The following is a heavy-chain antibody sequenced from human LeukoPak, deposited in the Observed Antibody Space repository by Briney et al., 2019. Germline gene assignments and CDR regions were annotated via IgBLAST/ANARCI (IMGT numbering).Heavy chain of an antibody. V-gene: IGHV3-30*18. CDR1: RFSFSSYG. CDR3: AKAEIQLWLRGAMDV. J-gene: IGHJ6*04. Sequence: SGGSLRLSCAVSRFSFSSYGMHWVRQAPGKGLQWVAVISYDGSNEYYADSVKGRFTISRDNSKKTLYLQMNSLRAEDTAVYYCAKAEIQLWLRGAMDVWGKGTTVTVSS. CDR2: ISYDGSNE. D-gene: IGHD5-18*01.